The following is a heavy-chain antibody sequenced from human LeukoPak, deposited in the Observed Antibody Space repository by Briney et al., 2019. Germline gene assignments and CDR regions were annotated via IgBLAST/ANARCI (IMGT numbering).Heavy chain of an antibody. V-gene: IGHV1-18*01. CDR2: ISAYNGST. CDR3: ARAHYARYNWNLGGLGY. CDR1: GYTFTSYD. J-gene: IGHJ4*02. Sequence: ASVKVSCKASGYTFTSYDINWVRQAPGQGLEWMGWISAYNGSTTYAQNLQDRVTMTTDTSTDTAYMELRSLRSDDTAIYYCARAHYARYNWNLGGLGYWGQGTPVTVSS. D-gene: IGHD1-1*01.